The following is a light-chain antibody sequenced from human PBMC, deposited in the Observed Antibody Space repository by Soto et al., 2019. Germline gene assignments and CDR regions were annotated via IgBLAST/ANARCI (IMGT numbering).Light chain of an antibody. CDR3: QSYDSSLSGWV. CDR2: GNS. J-gene: IGLJ3*02. Sequence: QSVLTQPPSVSGAPGQRVTISCTGYNSNIGAGYDVHWYQQPPGTAPKLLIYGNSNRPSGVPDRFSASKSGTSASLAITGLQAEDEADYYCQSYDSSLSGWVFGGGTKVTVL. CDR1: NSNIGAGYD. V-gene: IGLV1-40*01.